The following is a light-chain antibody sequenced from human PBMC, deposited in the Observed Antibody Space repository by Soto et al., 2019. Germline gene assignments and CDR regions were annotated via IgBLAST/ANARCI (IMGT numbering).Light chain of an antibody. CDR2: GAS. Sequence: DIVMTQSPGTLSVSPGERATLSCRARQSISTNVGWYQQRPGQAPRLLISGASTRSTGIPARFSGSGSGTEFTLTISRLESEDSAVYYCQQYNDWHQITFGQGTRLEIK. J-gene: IGKJ5*01. CDR1: QSISTN. V-gene: IGKV3-15*01. CDR3: QQYNDWHQIT.